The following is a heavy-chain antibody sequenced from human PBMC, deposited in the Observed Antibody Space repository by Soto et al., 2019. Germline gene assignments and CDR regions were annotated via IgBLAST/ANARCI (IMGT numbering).Heavy chain of an antibody. D-gene: IGHD1-26*01. Sequence: TMSLSCTVGGGVISSYCWSWIRQPPGKGLEWIGYIYYSGSTNYNPSLKSRVTISVDTSKNQFSLKLSSVTAADTAVYYCARDRGATDIWGQGTMVTVSS. CDR1: GGVISSYC. V-gene: IGHV4-59*01. CDR2: IYYSGST. CDR3: ARDRGATDI. J-gene: IGHJ3*02.